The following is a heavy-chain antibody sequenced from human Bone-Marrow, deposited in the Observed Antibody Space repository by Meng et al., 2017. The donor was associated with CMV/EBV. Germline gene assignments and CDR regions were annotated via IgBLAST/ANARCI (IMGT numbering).Heavy chain of an antibody. D-gene: IGHD2-15*01. CDR1: GYTFTSYD. V-gene: IGHV1-8*01. Sequence: ASAKAPCKASGYTFTSYDINWVRQATGQGLEWMGWMNLNSGNTGYAQMFQGRVTMTRNTSISTVYMELGSLRSEDTAVYYFARGPARSELSQKYCSGGSCYWFDPWGQGTLVTVSS. CDR3: ARGPARSELSQKYCSGGSCYWFDP. J-gene: IGHJ5*02. CDR2: MNLNSGNT.